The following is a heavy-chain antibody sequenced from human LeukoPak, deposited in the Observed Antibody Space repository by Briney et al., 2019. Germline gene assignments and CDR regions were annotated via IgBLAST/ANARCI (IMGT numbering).Heavy chain of an antibody. Sequence: SVKVSCKASGFTFTSSAMQWVRQARGQRFEWIGWIVVGGGNTNYAQKFQERVTITRDMSTSTVYMELNSLRSEDTAVYYCAADSPHYGDLMFDSWGQGTLVTVSS. CDR1: GFTFTSSA. V-gene: IGHV1-58*02. D-gene: IGHD4-17*01. CDR2: IVVGGGNT. CDR3: AADSPHYGDLMFDS. J-gene: IGHJ4*02.